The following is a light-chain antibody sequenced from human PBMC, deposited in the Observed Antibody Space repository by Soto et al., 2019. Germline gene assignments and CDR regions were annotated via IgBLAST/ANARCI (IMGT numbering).Light chain of an antibody. CDR3: MQALQTPRT. V-gene: IGKV2-28*01. CDR2: LGS. J-gene: IGKJ2*02. Sequence: DIVMTQSPLSLPVTPGEPASISCGFSQTLLHSNGYNYLDWYLQKPGQSPRLLIYLGSNRASGVPDRFSGRGSGTDFTLKISRVEAEDVGVYYCMQALQTPRTFGQGTKLEIK. CDR1: QTLLHSNGYNY.